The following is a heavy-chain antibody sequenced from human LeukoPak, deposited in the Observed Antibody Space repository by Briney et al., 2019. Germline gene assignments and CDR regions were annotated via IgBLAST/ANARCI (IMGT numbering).Heavy chain of an antibody. Sequence: SETLSLTCTVSGGSVSSGSYYWSWIRQPPGKGLEWIGYIYYSGSTNYNPSLKSRVTISVDTSKNQFSLKLSSVTAADTAVYYCARGKVYYYYGMDVWGQGTRSPSP. CDR2: IYYSGST. CDR1: GGSVSSGSYY. CDR3: ARGKVYYYYGMDV. J-gene: IGHJ6*02. V-gene: IGHV4-61*01.